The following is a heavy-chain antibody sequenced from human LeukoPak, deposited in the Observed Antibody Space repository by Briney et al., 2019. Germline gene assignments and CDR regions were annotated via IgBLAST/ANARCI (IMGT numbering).Heavy chain of an antibody. CDR2: IRYDGSNK. D-gene: IGHD2-2*01. Sequence: GGSLRLSCAASGFTFSSYGMHWVRQAPGKGLEWVAFIRYDGSNKYYADSVKGRFTISRDNSKNTLYLQMNSLRAEDTAVYYCAKDRAGYRSSTSCFPGQHWGQGTLVTVSS. CDR1: GFTFSSYG. CDR3: AKDRAGYRSSTSCFPGQH. V-gene: IGHV3-30*02. J-gene: IGHJ1*01.